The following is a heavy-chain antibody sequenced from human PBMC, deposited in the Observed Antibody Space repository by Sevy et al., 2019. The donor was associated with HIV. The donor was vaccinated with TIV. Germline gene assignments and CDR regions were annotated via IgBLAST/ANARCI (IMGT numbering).Heavy chain of an antibody. CDR2: ISYDGSAK. D-gene: IGHD3-16*01. CDR3: AREGGHTSVGRPGNY. J-gene: IGHJ4*02. V-gene: IGHV3-30-3*01. CDR1: GFRFSTHA. Sequence: GGSLRLSCAASGFRFSTHAMHWVRQAPGKGLDWVALISYDGSAKYYADSVKGRFTVSRDDSKNTLYLQMKSLRPEDSAVYYCAREGGHTSVGRPGNYWGQGTQVTVSS.